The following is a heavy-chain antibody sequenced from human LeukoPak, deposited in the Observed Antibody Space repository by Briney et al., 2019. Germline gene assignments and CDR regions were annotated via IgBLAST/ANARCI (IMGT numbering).Heavy chain of an antibody. Sequence: PSETLSLTCTVSGGSISSSSYYWGWIRQPPGKGLEWIGSIYYSGSTYYNPSLKSRVTISVDTSKNQFSLKLSSVTAADTAVYYCARGVRYSSGCLNYWGQGTLVTVSS. D-gene: IGHD6-19*01. CDR3: ARGVRYSSGCLNY. J-gene: IGHJ4*02. CDR2: IYYSGST. CDR1: GGSISSSSYY. V-gene: IGHV4-39*07.